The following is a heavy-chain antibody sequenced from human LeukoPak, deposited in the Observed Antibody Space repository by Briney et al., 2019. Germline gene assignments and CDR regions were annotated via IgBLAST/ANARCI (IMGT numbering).Heavy chain of an antibody. CDR2: ISYDGSNK. J-gene: IGHJ4*02. Sequence: SGRSLRLSCAASGFTFSSYAMHWVRQAPGKGLEWVAVISYDGSNKYYADSVKGRFTISRDNSKNTLYLQMNSLRAEDTAVYYCAKLSTVPNFDYWGQGTLVTVSS. V-gene: IGHV3-30-3*02. D-gene: IGHD4-17*01. CDR3: AKLSTVPNFDY. CDR1: GFTFSSYA.